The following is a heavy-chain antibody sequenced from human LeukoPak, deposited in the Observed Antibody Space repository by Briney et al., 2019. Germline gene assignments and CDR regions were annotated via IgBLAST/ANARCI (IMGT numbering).Heavy chain of an antibody. V-gene: IGHV4-34*01. CDR3: ATRGRGYSGYGRLYYIDY. J-gene: IGHJ4*02. CDR1: GGSFSGDY. Sequence: SETLSLTCAVYGGSFSGDYWSWIRQPPGKGLEWIGEINHSGSTNYNPSLKSRVTISVDTSKNQFSLKLSSVTAADTAVYYCATRGRGYSGYGRLYYIDYWGQGTLVTVSS. CDR2: INHSGST. D-gene: IGHD5-12*01.